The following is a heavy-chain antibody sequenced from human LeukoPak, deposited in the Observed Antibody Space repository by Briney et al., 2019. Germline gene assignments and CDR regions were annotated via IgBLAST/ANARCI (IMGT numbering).Heavy chain of an antibody. D-gene: IGHD1-26*01. CDR3: ARGEEWEPPNY. CDR2: MNPNSGNT. V-gene: IGHV1-8*03. CDR1: GYTFTSSD. Sequence: ASVKVSCKASGYTFTSSDINWVRQATGQGLEWMGWMNPNSGNTGYAQKFQGRVTITRNTSISTAYMELSSLRSEDTAVYYCARGEEWEPPNYWGQGTLVTVSS. J-gene: IGHJ4*02.